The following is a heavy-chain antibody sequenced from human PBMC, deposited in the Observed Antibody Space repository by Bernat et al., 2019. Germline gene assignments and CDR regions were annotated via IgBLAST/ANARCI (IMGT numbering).Heavy chain of an antibody. CDR2: INPNSGGT. Sequence: QVQLVQSGAEVKKPGASVKVSCKASGYTFTGYYMHWVRQAPGQGLEWMGWINPNSGGTNYAQKFQGWVTMTRDTSTSTAYMELSRLGSDDTAVYYCARGCPGSCPLVTGYPVAFDIWGQGTMVTVSS. CDR1: GYTFTGYY. V-gene: IGHV1-2*04. D-gene: IGHD3-9*01. CDR3: ARGCPGSCPLVTGYPVAFDI. J-gene: IGHJ3*02.